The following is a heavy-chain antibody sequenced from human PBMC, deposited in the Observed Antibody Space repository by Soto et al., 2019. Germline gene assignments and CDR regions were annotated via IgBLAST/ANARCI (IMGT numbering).Heavy chain of an antibody. V-gene: IGHV3-30-3*01. D-gene: IGHD6-13*01. CDR1: GFTCSSYA. J-gene: IGHJ4*02. CDR2: ISYDGSNK. Sequence: TGGSLRLSCAAAGFTCSSYAMHWVRQAPGKGLEWVAVISYDGSNKYYADSVKGRFTISRDNSKNTLYLQMNSLRAEDTAVYYCARDCGLIAAADYFDYWGQGTLVTVSS. CDR3: ARDCGLIAAADYFDY.